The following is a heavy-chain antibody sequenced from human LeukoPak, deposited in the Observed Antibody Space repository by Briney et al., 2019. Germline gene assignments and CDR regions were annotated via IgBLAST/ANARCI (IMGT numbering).Heavy chain of an antibody. CDR3: VRDFKWYFEP. V-gene: IGHV3-33*01. Sequence: GGSLRLSCVASGFSFTGYGMHWVRQAPGKGLEWVSDIWYDGSNTYYADSVKGRFTISKDNPKNTVYLQMNSLGAEDTAVYHCVRDFKWYFEPWGQGTVVTVSS. J-gene: IGHJ4*02. D-gene: IGHD1-26*01. CDR2: IWYDGSNT. CDR1: GFSFTGYG.